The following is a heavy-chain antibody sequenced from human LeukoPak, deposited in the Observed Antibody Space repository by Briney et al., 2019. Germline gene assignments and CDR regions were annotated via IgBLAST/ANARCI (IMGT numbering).Heavy chain of an antibody. CDR1: GGSISSSSYY. D-gene: IGHD6-13*01. J-gene: IGHJ6*02. V-gene: IGHV4-39*07. Sequence: PSETLSLTCTVSGGSISSSSYYWGWIRQPPGKGLEWIGSIYYSGSTYYNPSLKSRVTIPVGTSKNQFSLKLSSVTAADTAVYYCARDLGAAAGIGYYYYGMDVWGQGTTVTVSS. CDR2: IYYSGST. CDR3: ARDLGAAAGIGYYYYGMDV.